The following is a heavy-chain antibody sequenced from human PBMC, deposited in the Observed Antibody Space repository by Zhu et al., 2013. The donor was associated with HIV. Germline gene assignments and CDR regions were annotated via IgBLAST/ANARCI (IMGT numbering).Heavy chain of an antibody. CDR2: INPNSGGT. CDR1: GYTFTRYG. CDR3: ARVYSSSNY. D-gene: IGHD6-6*01. V-gene: IGHV1-2*02. Sequence: QVQLVQSGAEVKKPGASVKVSCTASGYTFTRYGISWVRQAPGQGLEWMGWINPNSGGTNYAQKFQGRVTMTRDTSISTAYMELSRLRSDDTAVYYCARVYSSSNYWGQGTLVTVSS. J-gene: IGHJ4*02.